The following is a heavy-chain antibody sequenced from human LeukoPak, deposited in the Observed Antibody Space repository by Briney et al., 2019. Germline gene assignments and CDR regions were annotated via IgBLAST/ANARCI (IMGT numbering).Heavy chain of an antibody. Sequence: PGGSLRLSCAASGFTFSSYGVHWVRQAPGKGLEWVAVIWYDGSNKYYADSVKGRFTISRDNSKNTLYLQMNSLRAEDTAVYYCARAMGSGWALFDYWGQGTLVTVSS. CDR1: GFTFSSYG. CDR3: ARAMGSGWALFDY. D-gene: IGHD6-19*01. V-gene: IGHV3-33*01. CDR2: IWYDGSNK. J-gene: IGHJ4*02.